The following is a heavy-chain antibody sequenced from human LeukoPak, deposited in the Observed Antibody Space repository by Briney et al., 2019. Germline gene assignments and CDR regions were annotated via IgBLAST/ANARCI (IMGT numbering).Heavy chain of an antibody. CDR1: GFTFSRFG. V-gene: IGHV3-33*06. D-gene: IGHD6-25*01. CDR3: AKGRGAAAADGMDA. Sequence: GGSLRLSCEASGFTFSRFGMHWVREAPGKGLEWVAVIWYDGSNQDYADSAKGRFTISRDNSKNTLYLQMNSLRAEDTAVYYCAKGRGAAAADGMDAWGQGTTVTVPS. J-gene: IGHJ6*02. CDR2: IWYDGSNQ.